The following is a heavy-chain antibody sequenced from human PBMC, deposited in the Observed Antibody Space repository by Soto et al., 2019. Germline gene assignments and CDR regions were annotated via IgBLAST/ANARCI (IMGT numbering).Heavy chain of an antibody. CDR1: GFTFSSYG. Sequence: GGSLRLSCAASGFTFSSYGMHWVRQAPGKGLEWVAVIWYDGSNKYYADSVKGRFTISRDNSKNTLYLQMNSLRAEDTAVYYCARDLFYDFWSRTILYMDVWGTGIMVTV. V-gene: IGHV3-33*01. J-gene: IGHJ6*03. CDR3: ARDLFYDFWSRTILYMDV. D-gene: IGHD3-3*01. CDR2: IWYDGSNK.